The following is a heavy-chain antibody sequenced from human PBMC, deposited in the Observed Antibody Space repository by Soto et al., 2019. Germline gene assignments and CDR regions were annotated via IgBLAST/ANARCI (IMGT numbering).Heavy chain of an antibody. D-gene: IGHD2-2*01. CDR2: VYNSGST. CDR3: AGGSSLCWECFHH. Sequence: SETLSLTCNVSGGSISSYYWSWIRQPPGKGLEYIGHVYNSGSTIHSPSLKSRATISVDTSKNQFSLKLTSVTAADTAVYYYAGGSSLCWECFHHWGQGILVTAPQ. V-gene: IGHV4-59*01. J-gene: IGHJ1*01. CDR1: GGSISSYY.